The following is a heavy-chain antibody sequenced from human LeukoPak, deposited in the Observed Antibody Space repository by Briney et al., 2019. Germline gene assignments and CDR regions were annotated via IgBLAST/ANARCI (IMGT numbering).Heavy chain of an antibody. CDR1: GFTFSSYW. V-gene: IGHV3-7*01. D-gene: IGHD6-19*01. CDR3: ARVKSSTFDY. J-gene: IGHJ4*02. CDR2: IKQDGSEK. Sequence: GGSLRLSCAGSGFTFSSYWMSWVRQAPGKGLEWVANIKQDGSEKYYVDSVKGRFTISRDNAKNSLYLQMNSLRAEDTAVYYCARVKSSTFDYWGQGTLVTVSS.